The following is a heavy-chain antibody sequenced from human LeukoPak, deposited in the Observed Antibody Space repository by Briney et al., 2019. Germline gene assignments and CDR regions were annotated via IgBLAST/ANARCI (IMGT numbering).Heavy chain of an antibody. J-gene: IGHJ4*02. Sequence: SETLSLTCTVSGGSISSSSYYWGWIRQPPGKGLEWIGSIYYSGSTYYNPSLKSRVTISVDTSKNQFSLKLSSVTAADAAVYYCARHGRFFGYWGQGTLVTVSS. CDR3: ARHGRFFGY. CDR1: GGSISSSSYY. D-gene: IGHD3-3*01. V-gene: IGHV4-39*01. CDR2: IYYSGST.